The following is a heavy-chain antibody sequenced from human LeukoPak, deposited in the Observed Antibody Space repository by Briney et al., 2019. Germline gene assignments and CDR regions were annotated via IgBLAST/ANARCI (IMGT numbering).Heavy chain of an antibody. V-gene: IGHV4-38-2*02. J-gene: IGHJ4*02. Sequence: SETLSLTCTVSGYSISSGYYWGWIRQPPGKGLEWIGSIEHSGSTFFNPSLKSRVTISVDTSKNQFSLKLSSVTAADTAVYYCARWRGSGSYWGQGTLVTVSS. D-gene: IGHD3-10*01. CDR1: GYSISSGYY. CDR2: IEHSGST. CDR3: ARWRGSGSY.